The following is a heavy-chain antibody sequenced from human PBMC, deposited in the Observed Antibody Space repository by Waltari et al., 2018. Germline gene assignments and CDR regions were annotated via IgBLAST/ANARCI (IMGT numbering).Heavy chain of an antibody. D-gene: IGHD2-21*02. V-gene: IGHV4-59*01. CDR2: IDYTGST. CDR1: GCSISGFY. Sequence: QVQLPESGPSLLKPSETLSLICTVSGCSISGFYWSWVRQPPGKGLDWIGYIDYTGSTKFNPSLKSRVTMSVDTSKHQFSLKLSSVTAADTAFYYCARGGGGDWEWFDPWGQGTLVTVSS. J-gene: IGHJ5*02. CDR3: ARGGGGDWEWFDP.